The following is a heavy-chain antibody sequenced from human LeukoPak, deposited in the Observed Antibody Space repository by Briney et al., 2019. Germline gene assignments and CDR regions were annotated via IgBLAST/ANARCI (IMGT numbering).Heavy chain of an antibody. V-gene: IGHV4-34*01. CDR3: ARADNGYYFDY. CDR1: GGSFSGYY. Sequence: SETLSLTCAVYGGSFSGYYRSWIRQPPGKGLEWIGEINHSGSTNYNPSLKSRVTISVDTSKNQFSLKLSSVTAADTAVYYCARADNGYYFDYWGQGTLVTVSS. D-gene: IGHD2-8*01. J-gene: IGHJ4*02. CDR2: INHSGST.